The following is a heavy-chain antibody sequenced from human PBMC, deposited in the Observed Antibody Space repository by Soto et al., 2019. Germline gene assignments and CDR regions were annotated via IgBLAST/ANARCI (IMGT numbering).Heavy chain of an antibody. CDR2: NFPTGST. CDR3: ATLYSSFSYTGMDV. V-gene: IGHV4-4*07. CDR1: GISFNSYY. D-gene: IGHD5-12*01. J-gene: IGHJ6*02. Sequence: QVLLHESGPQLVKTSETLSLTCIVSGISFNSYYWAWVRQPVGKGLEWIGHNFPTGSTTYSPSLESRVTIALDKSNNQVSLTLTSVTAADSGVYYCATLYSSFSYTGMDVWGQGTAVTVSS.